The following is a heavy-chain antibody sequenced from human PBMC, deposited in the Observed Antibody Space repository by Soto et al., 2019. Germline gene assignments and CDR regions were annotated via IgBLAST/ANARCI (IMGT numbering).Heavy chain of an antibody. CDR2: ILYSGTI. V-gene: IGHV4-4*02. Sequence: QVQLQESGPGLVKPSGTLSLTCAVSGGSISSGWWTWVRQPPGKGLEWIGEILYSGTINYNSSLNSRVPISIDNSKKQFSLILSSVTAADTAVYYCSSRITDAPTWGQGTLVTVSS. CDR3: SSRITDAPT. J-gene: IGHJ5*02. D-gene: IGHD2-2*01. CDR1: GGSISSGW.